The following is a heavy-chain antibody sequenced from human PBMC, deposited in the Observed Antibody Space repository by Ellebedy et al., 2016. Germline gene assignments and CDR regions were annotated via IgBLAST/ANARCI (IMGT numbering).Heavy chain of an antibody. CDR2: ISYDGSNK. Sequence: GGSLRLSXAASGFTFSSYAMHWVRQAPGKGLEWVAVISYDGSNKYYADSVKGRFTISRDNSKNTLYLQMNSLRAEDTAVYYCARDGHWVWSGYYPRDWGQGTLVTVSS. CDR1: GFTFSSYA. J-gene: IGHJ4*02. D-gene: IGHD3-3*01. CDR3: ARDGHWVWSGYYPRD. V-gene: IGHV3-30-3*01.